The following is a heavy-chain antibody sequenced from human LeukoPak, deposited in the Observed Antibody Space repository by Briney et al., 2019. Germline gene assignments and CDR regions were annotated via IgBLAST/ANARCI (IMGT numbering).Heavy chain of an antibody. Sequence: ASVKVSCKASGYXSTGYYMHWVRQAPGQGLEWMGWINPNSGGTNYAQKFQGRVTMTRDTSISTAYMEPSRLRSDDTAVYYCASMSRPGYSSGWYALDYWGQGTLVTVSS. V-gene: IGHV1-2*02. CDR1: GYXSTGYY. J-gene: IGHJ4*02. CDR3: ASMSRPGYSSGWYALDY. D-gene: IGHD6-19*01. CDR2: INPNSGGT.